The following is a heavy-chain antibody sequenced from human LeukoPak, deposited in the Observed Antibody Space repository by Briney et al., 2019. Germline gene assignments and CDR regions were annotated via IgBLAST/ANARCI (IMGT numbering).Heavy chain of an antibody. V-gene: IGHV3-9*03. CDR3: ARSLEEPTLPLGAFDI. D-gene: IGHD3-3*01. Sequence: AGGSLRLSCAASGFTFDDYAMHWVRQAPGKGLEWVSGISWNSGSIGYADSVKGRFTISRDNAKNSLYLQMNSLRAEDMALYYCARSLEEPTLPLGAFDIWGQGTMVTVSS. J-gene: IGHJ3*02. CDR2: ISWNSGSI. CDR1: GFTFDDYA.